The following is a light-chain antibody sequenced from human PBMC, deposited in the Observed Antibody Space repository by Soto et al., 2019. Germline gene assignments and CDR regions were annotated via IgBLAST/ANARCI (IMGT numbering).Light chain of an antibody. Sequence: QSVLAQPASVSGSPGQSTIISCTGTSSDVGGYNYVSWYQQHPGKAPKFLIYEVDNRASGVSDRFSGSKSGNTASLTISGLQPEDEADFYCCSFAGSYTFDVVFGGGTQLTVL. J-gene: IGLJ2*01. CDR1: SSDVGGYNY. CDR2: EVD. V-gene: IGLV2-14*01. CDR3: CSFAGSYTFDVV.